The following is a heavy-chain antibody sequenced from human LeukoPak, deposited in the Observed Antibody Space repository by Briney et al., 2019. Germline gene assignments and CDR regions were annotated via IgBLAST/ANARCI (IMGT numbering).Heavy chain of an antibody. Sequence: GGSLRLSCAASGFTFSDYYMSWIRQAPGKGLEWVSYISSSGSTIYYADSVKGRFTISRDNAKKLLSLQMNSLRAEDTAVYYCATEGYSSGWYEVPTYGMDVWGQGTTVTVSS. CDR2: ISSSGSTI. V-gene: IGHV3-11*04. CDR1: GFTFSDYY. D-gene: IGHD6-19*01. J-gene: IGHJ6*02. CDR3: ATEGYSSGWYEVPTYGMDV.